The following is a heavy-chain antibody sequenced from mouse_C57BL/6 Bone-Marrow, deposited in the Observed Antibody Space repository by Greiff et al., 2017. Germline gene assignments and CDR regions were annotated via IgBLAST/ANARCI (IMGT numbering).Heavy chain of an antibody. CDR3: ARDRGITTVVDYYAMDY. J-gene: IGHJ4*01. D-gene: IGHD1-1*01. CDR1: GFTFSDYY. CDR2: INYDGSST. Sequence: EVMLVESEGGLVQPGSSMKLSCTASGFTFSDYYMAWVRQVPEKGLEWVANINYDGSSTYYLDSLKSRFIISRDNAKNILYLQMRSLKSEDTATYYCARDRGITTVVDYYAMDYWGQGTSVTVSS. V-gene: IGHV5-16*01.